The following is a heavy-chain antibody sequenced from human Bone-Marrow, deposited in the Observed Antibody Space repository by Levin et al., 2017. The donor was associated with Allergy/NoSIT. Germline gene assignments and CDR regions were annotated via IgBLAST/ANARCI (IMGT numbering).Heavy chain of an antibody. J-gene: IGHJ4*02. CDR2: ISYDASNK. CDR1: GFPFRNYA. CDR3: ARAWGYDILTGYLDY. Sequence: LSLPCAVSGFPFRNYAMHWVRQAPGKGLEWVALISYDASNKYYADSVKGRFTISRDNSKNTLYLHMNSLRAEDTAIYYCARAWGYDILTGYLDYWGQGTLVTVSS. V-gene: IGHV3-30*04. D-gene: IGHD3-9*01.